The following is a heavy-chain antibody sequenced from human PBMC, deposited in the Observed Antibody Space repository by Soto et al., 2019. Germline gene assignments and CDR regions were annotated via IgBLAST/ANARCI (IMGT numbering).Heavy chain of an antibody. CDR1: GFIFGNFA. D-gene: IGHD2-2*01. CDR2: ISYDGNDK. CDR3: AKDNIVVVPVALCRWCGLDV. J-gene: IGHJ6*02. V-gene: IGHV3-30*18. Sequence: PGGSLRLSCAASGFIFGNFAMQWVRQAPGKGLEWVALISYDGNDKYYEESVKGRFTISRDNSKNTLYLQMSGLRAEDTAVYFCAKDNIVVVPVALCRWCGLDVWGQGTTVTVSS.